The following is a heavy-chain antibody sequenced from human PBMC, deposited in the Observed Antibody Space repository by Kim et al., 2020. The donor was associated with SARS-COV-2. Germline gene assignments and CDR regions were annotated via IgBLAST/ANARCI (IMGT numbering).Heavy chain of an antibody. J-gene: IGHJ3*02. Sequence: GRFTISRDNAKNSLYLQMNSLRAEDTAVYYCARDGAYCGGDCYLKWAFDIWGQGTMVTVSS. CDR3: ARDGAYCGGDCYLKWAFDI. V-gene: IGHV3-11*06. D-gene: IGHD2-21*02.